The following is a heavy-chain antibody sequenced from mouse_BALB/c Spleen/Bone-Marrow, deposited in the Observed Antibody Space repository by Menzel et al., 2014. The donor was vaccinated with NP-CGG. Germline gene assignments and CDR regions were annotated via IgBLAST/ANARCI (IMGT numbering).Heavy chain of an antibody. D-gene: IGHD2-14*01. CDR1: GYSITSGYS. CDR2: IHYSGST. Sequence: VQLQHSGPDLVKPSQSLSLPCTVTGYSITSGYSWHWIRQFPGNKLEWMGYIHYSGSTNYNPSLKSRISITRDTSKNQFFLQLNSVTTEDTATYYCARRDSVRGWFAYWGQGTLVTVSA. V-gene: IGHV3-1*02. J-gene: IGHJ3*01. CDR3: ARRDSVRGWFAY.